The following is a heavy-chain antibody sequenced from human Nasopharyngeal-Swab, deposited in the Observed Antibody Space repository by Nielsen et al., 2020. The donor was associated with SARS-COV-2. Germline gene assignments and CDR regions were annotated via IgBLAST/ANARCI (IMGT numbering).Heavy chain of an antibody. CDR2: ISSSGFTI. CDR3: ARESPQTNWHDGYFDY. CDR1: GFTFSDYA. J-gene: IGHJ4*01. V-gene: IGHV3-48*03. Sequence: GESLKISCVASGFTFSDYAVNWVRQAPGEGLEWVSSISSSGFTIYYADSVKGRFTISRDNARNSLYLQMNSLRAEDTALYYCARESPQTNWHDGYFDYWGHGTLVTVSS. D-gene: IGHD1-1*01.